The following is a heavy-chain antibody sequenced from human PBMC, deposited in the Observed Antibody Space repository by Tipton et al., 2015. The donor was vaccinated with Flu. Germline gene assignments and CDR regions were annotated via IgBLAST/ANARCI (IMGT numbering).Heavy chain of an antibody. J-gene: IGHJ6*02. CDR3: ARDSGRNYNYGMDV. CDR2: IYYGGTT. D-gene: IGHD2-15*01. V-gene: IGHV4-59*02. Sequence: TLSLTCTVSGGAVSSYFWTWIRQPPGKQLEWIGYIYYGGTTNYNPSLRSRATFSMDTSKNQFSLRLSSVTAADTAVYYCARDSGRNYNYGMDVWGQGTTVYVSS. CDR1: GGAVSSYF.